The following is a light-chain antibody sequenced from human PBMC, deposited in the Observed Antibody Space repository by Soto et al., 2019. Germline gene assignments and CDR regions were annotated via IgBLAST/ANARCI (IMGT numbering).Light chain of an antibody. J-gene: IGKJ1*01. V-gene: IGKV3-15*01. CDR1: QSVSNF. CDR2: GAS. Sequence: EKVMTQSPATLSMSPGERATLSCRASQSVSNFLAWYQQKPGQAPRLLIYGASTRATGVPARFSSSGSGTEFTLTISSLQSEDFAVSYCQQYSNWPSWTFGQGTKVEVK. CDR3: QQYSNWPSWT.